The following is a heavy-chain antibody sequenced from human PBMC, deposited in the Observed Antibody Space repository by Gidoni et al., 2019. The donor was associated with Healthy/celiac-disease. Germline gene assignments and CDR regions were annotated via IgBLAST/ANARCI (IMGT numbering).Heavy chain of an antibody. J-gene: IGHJ6*03. CDR2: IYSGGST. Sequence: EVQLVESGGGLIQRGGSRRLYCAASGFTVSTNYMSWVRQARGMGLEWVSVIYSGGSTYYADSVKGRFTISRDNSKNTLYLQMNSLRAEDTAVYYCAVGSHYYYYYYMDVWGKGTTVTVSS. CDR3: AVGSHYYYYYYMDV. V-gene: IGHV3-53*01. D-gene: IGHD3-10*01. CDR1: GFTVSTNY.